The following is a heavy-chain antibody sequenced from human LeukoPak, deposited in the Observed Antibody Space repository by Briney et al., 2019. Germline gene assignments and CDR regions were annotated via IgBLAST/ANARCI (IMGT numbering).Heavy chain of an antibody. Sequence: GGSLRLSCVASGFTVSSNYMSWVRQAPGEGLEWVSAIYSAGNTYYADSVKGRFTISRHNSKNALYLQMNSLRVEDTAVYYCARGGTPGYSSGRIDYWGQGTLVTVSS. V-gene: IGHV3-53*04. CDR2: IYSAGNT. CDR1: GFTVSSNY. CDR3: ARGGTPGYSSGRIDY. J-gene: IGHJ4*02. D-gene: IGHD6-19*01.